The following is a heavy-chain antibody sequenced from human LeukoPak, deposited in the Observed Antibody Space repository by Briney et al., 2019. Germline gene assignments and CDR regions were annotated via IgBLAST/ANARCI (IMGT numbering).Heavy chain of an antibody. Sequence: SVKVSCKASGDTFSSYTVSWVRQAPGQGLEWMGGIIPIFGTANYAQKFQGRVTITADESTSTAYMELSSLRSEDTAVYYCARTTDGYITMDVWGKGTTVTVSS. J-gene: IGHJ6*04. D-gene: IGHD5-24*01. V-gene: IGHV1-69*01. CDR1: GDTFSSYT. CDR3: ARTTDGYITMDV. CDR2: IIPIFGTA.